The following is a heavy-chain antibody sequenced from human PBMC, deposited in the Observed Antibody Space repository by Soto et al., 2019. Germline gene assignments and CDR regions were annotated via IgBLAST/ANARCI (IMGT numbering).Heavy chain of an antibody. V-gene: IGHV4-34*01. D-gene: IGHD5-12*01. CDR1: GGSFSGYY. CDR3: ARDKRRDGYNDY. J-gene: IGHJ4*02. CDR2: INHSGST. Sequence: ASETLSLTCAVYGGSFSGYYWSWIRQPPGKGLEWIGEINHSGSTNYNPSLKSRVTISVDTSKNQFSLKLSSVTAADTAVYYCARDKRRDGYNDYWGQGTLVTVSS.